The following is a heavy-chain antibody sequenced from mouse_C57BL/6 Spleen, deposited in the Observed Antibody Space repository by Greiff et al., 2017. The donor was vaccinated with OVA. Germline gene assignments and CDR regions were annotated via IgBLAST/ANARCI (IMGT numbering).Heavy chain of an antibody. Sequence: EVQRVESGGGLVRPGGSLKLSCAASGFTFTDYGMHWVSQAPEQGLEWIGYINSASSTIYYADTVKGRFTITRDNAKNTLFLQMSSLTSEDAAMYYCARGSAWFAYWGKGTLVTVSA. CDR2: INSASSTI. CDR1: GFTFTDYG. J-gene: IGHJ3*01. V-gene: IGHV5-17*01. CDR3: ARGSAWFAY.